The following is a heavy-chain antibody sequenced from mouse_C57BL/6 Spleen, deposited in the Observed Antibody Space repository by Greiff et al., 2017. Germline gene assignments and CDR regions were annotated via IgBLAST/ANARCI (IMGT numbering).Heavy chain of an antibody. V-gene: IGHV1-55*01. CDR1: GYTFTSYW. Sequence: QVQLQQPGAELVKPGASVKTSCKASGYTFTSYWITWVKQRPGQGLEWIGYIYPGSGSTNYNEKFKSKATLTVDTASSTAYMQLSSLTSEDSAVYYGASYYDYLFAYWGQGTLVTVSA. CDR2: IYPGSGST. J-gene: IGHJ3*01. CDR3: ASYYDYLFAY. D-gene: IGHD2-4*01.